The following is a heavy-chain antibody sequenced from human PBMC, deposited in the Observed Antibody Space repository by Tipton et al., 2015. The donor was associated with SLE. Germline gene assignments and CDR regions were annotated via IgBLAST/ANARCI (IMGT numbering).Heavy chain of an antibody. V-gene: IGHV3-23*01. Sequence: SLRLSCAASGFTFSSYDMHWVRQAPGKGLEWVSAISSNAGSTYYADSVKGRFTVSRDNSKDTLYLEMHSLRAEDTAVYYCAKAGYCSGGNCYYYYYYMDVWGKGTTVTVSS. CDR2: ISSNAGST. J-gene: IGHJ6*03. D-gene: IGHD2-15*01. CDR1: GFTFSSYD. CDR3: AKAGYCSGGNCYYYYYYMDV.